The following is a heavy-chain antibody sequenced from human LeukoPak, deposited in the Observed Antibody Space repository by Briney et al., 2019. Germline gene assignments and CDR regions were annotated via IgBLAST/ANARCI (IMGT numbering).Heavy chain of an antibody. CDR3: ARGFWSGGYYVDV. CDR2: ISYDGNNK. V-gene: IGHV3-30*01. J-gene: IGHJ6*03. D-gene: IGHD3-3*01. CDR1: GFTFSSYP. Sequence: GGSLRLSCAAPGFTFSSYPLHWVRQAPGKGLEWVAVISYDGNNKYNADSVKGRFTISRDNSKNTVDLQMNSLRVEDTAVYYCARGFWSGGYYVDVWGKGTTVTVS.